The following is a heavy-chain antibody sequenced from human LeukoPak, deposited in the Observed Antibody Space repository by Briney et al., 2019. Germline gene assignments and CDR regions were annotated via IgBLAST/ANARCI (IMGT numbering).Heavy chain of an antibody. D-gene: IGHD3-10*01. Sequence: SETLSLTCTVSGGSISSYYWSWTRQPPGKGLEWIGYIYYSGSTNYNPSLKSRLTISVDTSKNQFSLKLSSVTAADTAVYYCARRARGHDVFDIWGQGTMVTVSS. CDR2: IYYSGST. CDR1: GGSISSYY. V-gene: IGHV4-59*08. J-gene: IGHJ3*02. CDR3: ARRARGHDVFDI.